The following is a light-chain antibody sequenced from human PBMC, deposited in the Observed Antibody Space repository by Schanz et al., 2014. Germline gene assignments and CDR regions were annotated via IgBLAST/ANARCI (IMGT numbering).Light chain of an antibody. V-gene: IGLV1-51*01. CDR2: DNN. CDR3: GTWDSSLSAGV. J-gene: IGLJ3*02. CDR1: ISNIGSNT. Sequence: QSVLTQPPSASGTPGQTVTISCSGAISNIGSNTVNWYQQLPGTAPKLLIYDNNKRPSGIPDRFSGSKSGTSATLGITGLQTGDEADYYCGTWDSSLSAGVFGGGTKLTVL.